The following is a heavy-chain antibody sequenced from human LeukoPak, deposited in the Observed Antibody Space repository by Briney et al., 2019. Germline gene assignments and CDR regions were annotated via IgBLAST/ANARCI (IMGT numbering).Heavy chain of an antibody. D-gene: IGHD3-22*01. CDR1: GASISSYS. CDR2: IYYSGST. CDR3: APLNYYDSSGYSQEGGY. V-gene: IGHV4-59*01. J-gene: IGHJ4*02. Sequence: SETLSLTCTVSGASISSYSWSWIRQPPGKGLEWIGYIYYSGSTNYNPSLKSRVTISVDTSKNQFSLKLSSVTAADTAVYYCAPLNYYDSSGYSQEGGYWGQGTLVTVSS.